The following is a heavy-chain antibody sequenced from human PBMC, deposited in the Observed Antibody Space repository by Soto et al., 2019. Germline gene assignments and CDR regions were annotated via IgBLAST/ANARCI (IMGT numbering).Heavy chain of an antibody. J-gene: IGHJ6*03. V-gene: IGHV4-39*01. D-gene: IGHD3-16*01. Sequence: SETLSLTCTVSGGSISSSSYYWGWIRQPPGKGLEWIGSIYYSGSTYYNPSLKSRVTISVDTSKNQFSLKLSSVTAADTAVYYCARLRGDYYYYMDVWGKGTTVTVSS. CDR2: IYYSGST. CDR1: GGSISSSSYY. CDR3: ARLRGDYYYYMDV.